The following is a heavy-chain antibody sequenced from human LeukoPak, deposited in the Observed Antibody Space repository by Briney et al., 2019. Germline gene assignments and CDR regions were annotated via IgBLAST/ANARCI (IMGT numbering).Heavy chain of an antibody. D-gene: IGHD3-16*01. Sequence: GGSLRLSCAASGFTFSIYSMHWVRQAPGKGLEWVSEIRDTPGDTHYADSVKGRFAISRDNSKNTLYLQMNSLRAEDTAVYYCARLVGVSPLDYWGQGTPVTVSS. J-gene: IGHJ4*02. V-gene: IGHV3-23*01. CDR2: IRDTPGDT. CDR3: ARLVGVSPLDY. CDR1: GFTFSIYS.